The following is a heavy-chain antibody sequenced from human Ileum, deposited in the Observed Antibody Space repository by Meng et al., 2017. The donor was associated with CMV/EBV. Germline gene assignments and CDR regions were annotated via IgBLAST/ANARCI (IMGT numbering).Heavy chain of an antibody. D-gene: IGHD6-19*01. V-gene: IGHV4-39*07. J-gene: IGHJ5*02. CDR1: GGPISSGIYY. CDR2: IYSSGTT. CDR3: ARGAGWFDP. Sequence: QRPLQESGPGLVKPSETLSLICSVSGGPISSGIYYWGWIRQPPGKGLEWIGSIYSSGTTFHNSSLKSRVSISVDTSKNQFSLTLNSVTAADTAVYYCARGAGWFDPWGQGTLVTVSS.